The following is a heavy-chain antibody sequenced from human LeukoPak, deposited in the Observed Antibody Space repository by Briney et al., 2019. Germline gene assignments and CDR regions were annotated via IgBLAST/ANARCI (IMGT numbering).Heavy chain of an antibody. Sequence: GASVKVSCKPSGYTFTNYNLAWVRQAPGEGLDWMGWINPYNGDTNYAPKFQGRVTLTTDTSTSTGYMELRNLRSDDTAVYYCAREAADHLDYWGQGTLVTVSS. CDR2: INPYNGDT. J-gene: IGHJ4*02. CDR1: GYTFTNYN. CDR3: AREAADHLDY. V-gene: IGHV1-18*01.